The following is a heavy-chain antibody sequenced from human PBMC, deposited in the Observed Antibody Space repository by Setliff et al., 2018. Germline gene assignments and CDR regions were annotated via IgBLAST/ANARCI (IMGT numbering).Heavy chain of an antibody. CDR3: ARTMYSSSWYGAFDI. CDR2: IYYSGST. Sequence: LSLTCTVSGGSISSHYWSWIRQPPGKGLEWIGYIYYSGSTNYNPSLKSRVTISVDTSKNQFSLKLSSVTAADTAVYYCARTMYSSSWYGAFDIWGQGTMVTVSS. CDR1: GGSISSHY. D-gene: IGHD6-13*01. J-gene: IGHJ3*02. V-gene: IGHV4-59*11.